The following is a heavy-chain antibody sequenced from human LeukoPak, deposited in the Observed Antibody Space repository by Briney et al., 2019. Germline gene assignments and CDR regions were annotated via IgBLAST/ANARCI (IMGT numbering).Heavy chain of an antibody. CDR2: ISGSGGST. CDR3: AKKRERGYYDSSGYYG. D-gene: IGHD3-22*01. CDR1: GFTFSSYA. J-gene: IGHJ4*02. Sequence: GGSLRLSCAASGFTFSSYAMSWVRQAPGKGLEWVSAISGSGGSTYYADSVKGRFTISRDNSKNTLYLQMNSLRAEDTAVYYCAKKRERGYYDSSGYYGWGQGTLVTVSS. V-gene: IGHV3-23*01.